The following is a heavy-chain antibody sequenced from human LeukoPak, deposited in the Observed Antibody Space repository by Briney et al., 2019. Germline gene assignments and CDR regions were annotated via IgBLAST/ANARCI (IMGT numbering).Heavy chain of an antibody. D-gene: IGHD5-18*01. V-gene: IGHV1-2*02. CDR1: GYKFTGYY. CDR3: AREIGGILVFDY. CDR2: INRNSGDS. J-gene: IGHJ4*02. Sequence: ASVKVSCKASGYKFTGYYMHWVRQAPGQGLEWMGWINRNSGDSHHAQKFEGRVTMTRDTSNSTAYMELSRLRSDDTAVYYCAREIGGILVFDYWGQGTLVSVSS.